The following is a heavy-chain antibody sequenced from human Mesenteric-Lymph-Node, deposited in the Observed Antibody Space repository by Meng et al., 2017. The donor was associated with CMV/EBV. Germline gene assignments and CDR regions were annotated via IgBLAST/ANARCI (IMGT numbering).Heavy chain of an antibody. V-gene: IGHV4-39*01. CDR2: IYYSGST. Sequence: GSLRLSCTVSGGSISSSSYYWGWIRQPPGKGLEWIGSIYYSGSTYYNPSLKSRVTISVDTSKNQFSLKLSSVTAADTAVYYCARTGTQGEGFDYWGQGTLVTVSS. CDR1: GGSISSSSYY. D-gene: IGHD1-7*01. CDR3: ARTGTQGEGFDY. J-gene: IGHJ4*02.